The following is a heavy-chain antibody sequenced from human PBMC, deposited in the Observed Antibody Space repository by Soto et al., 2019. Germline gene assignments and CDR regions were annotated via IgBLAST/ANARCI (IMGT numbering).Heavy chain of an antibody. J-gene: IGHJ4*02. Sequence: ASVKVSCKAPGYTFTSYYMHWVRQAPGQGLEWMGIINPSGGSTSYAQKFQGRVTMTRDTSTSTVYMELSSLRSEDTAVYYCAARRAYCGGDCFYDYWGQGTLVTVSS. V-gene: IGHV1-46*03. D-gene: IGHD2-21*01. CDR2: INPSGGST. CDR1: GYTFTSYY. CDR3: AARRAYCGGDCFYDY.